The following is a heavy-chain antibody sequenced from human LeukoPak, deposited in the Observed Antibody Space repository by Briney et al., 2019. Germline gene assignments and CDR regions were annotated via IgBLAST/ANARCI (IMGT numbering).Heavy chain of an antibody. Sequence: SETLSLTCTVSGGSISNYYWNWIRQPPGKALEWFGYIYSSGSTKYSPSLKSRVTISVDTSKNQFSLKLSSVTAADTAVYYCARIDFWNGYWDGWNYWGQGTMVTVSS. CDR2: IYSSGST. CDR1: GGSISNYY. V-gene: IGHV4-59*01. J-gene: IGHJ4*02. D-gene: IGHD3-3*01. CDR3: ARIDFWNGYWDGWNY.